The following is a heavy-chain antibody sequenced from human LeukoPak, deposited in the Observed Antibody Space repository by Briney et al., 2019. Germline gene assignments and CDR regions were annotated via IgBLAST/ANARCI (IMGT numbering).Heavy chain of an antibody. D-gene: IGHD3-10*01. CDR3: TKLARAPRDFDY. Sequence: QPGGSLRLSCAAPGFTFSDHYIDWVRQAPGKGLEWVGRSRDKGNSYTTAYAASVRGRFTISRDDSKNSLYLQMNSLKIEDTAVYYCTKLARAPRDFDYWGQGTLVTVSS. CDR1: GFTFSDHY. V-gene: IGHV3-72*01. J-gene: IGHJ4*01. CDR2: SRDKGNSYTT.